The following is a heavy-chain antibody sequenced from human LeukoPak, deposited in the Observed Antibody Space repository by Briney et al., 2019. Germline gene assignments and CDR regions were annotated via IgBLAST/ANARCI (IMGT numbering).Heavy chain of an antibody. CDR3: ARDPSSFYGDYDDY. V-gene: IGHV1-69*05. Sequence: SVKVSCKASGGTFSSYAISWVRQAPGQGLEWMGGIIPIFGTTNYAQKFQGRVTITTDESTSTAYMELSRLRSDDTAVYYCARDPSSFYGDYDDYWGQGTLVTVSS. CDR1: GGTFSSYA. CDR2: IIPIFGTT. J-gene: IGHJ4*02. D-gene: IGHD4-17*01.